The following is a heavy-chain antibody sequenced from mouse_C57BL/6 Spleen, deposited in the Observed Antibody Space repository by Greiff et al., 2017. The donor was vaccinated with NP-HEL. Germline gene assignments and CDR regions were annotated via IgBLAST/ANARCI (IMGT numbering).Heavy chain of an antibody. CDR1: GYTFTSYW. D-gene: IGHD2-1*01. CDR2: IHPNSGST. CDR3: ARGGLYYGNYDY. J-gene: IGHJ2*01. Sequence: VQLQQSGAELVKPGASVKLSCKASGYTFTSYWMHWVKQRPGQGLEWIGMIHPNSGSTNYNEKFKSKATLTVDKSSSTAYMQLSSLTSEDSAVYYCARGGLYYGNYDYWGQGTTLTVSS. V-gene: IGHV1-64*01.